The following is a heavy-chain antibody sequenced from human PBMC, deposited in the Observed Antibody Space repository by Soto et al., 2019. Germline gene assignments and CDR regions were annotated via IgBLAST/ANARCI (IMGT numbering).Heavy chain of an antibody. CDR3: ARAGPGIAATRDY. CDR2: IYYSGST. V-gene: IGHV4-39*01. Sequence: SETLSLTCTVSGGSISSSSYYWGWIRQPPGKGLEWIGSIYYSGSTYYNPSLKSRVTISVDTSKNQFSLKLSSVTAADTAVYYCARAGPGIAATRDYWGQGTLVTVSS. CDR1: GGSISSSSYY. J-gene: IGHJ4*02. D-gene: IGHD6-13*01.